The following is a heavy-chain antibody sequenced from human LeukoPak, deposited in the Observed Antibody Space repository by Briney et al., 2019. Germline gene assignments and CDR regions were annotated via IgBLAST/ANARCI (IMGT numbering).Heavy chain of an antibody. CDR1: GFTFSSYS. CDR3: ARDKAFTISDAFDI. V-gene: IGHV3-21*01. CDR2: ISSSSSYI. Sequence: GGSLRLSCAAYGFTFSSYSMNWVRQAPGKGLEWVSSISSSSSYIYYADSVKGRFTISRDNAKNSLYLQMSSLRAEDTAVYYCARDKAFTISDAFDIWGQGTMVTVSS. J-gene: IGHJ3*02. D-gene: IGHD3-3*01.